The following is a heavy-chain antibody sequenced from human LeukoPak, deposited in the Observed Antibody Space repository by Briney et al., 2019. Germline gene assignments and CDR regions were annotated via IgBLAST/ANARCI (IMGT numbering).Heavy chain of an antibody. J-gene: IGHJ4*02. CDR1: GFTFSSYA. CDR2: ISGSGGST. D-gene: IGHD6-13*01. Sequence: PGRSLRLSCVVSGFTFSSYAMSWVRQAPGKGLEWVSAISGSGGSTYYADSVKGRFTISRDNSKNTLYLQMNSLRAEDTTVYYCAKDRTSSSWFVFDYWGQGTLVTVSS. CDR3: AKDRTSSSWFVFDY. V-gene: IGHV3-23*01.